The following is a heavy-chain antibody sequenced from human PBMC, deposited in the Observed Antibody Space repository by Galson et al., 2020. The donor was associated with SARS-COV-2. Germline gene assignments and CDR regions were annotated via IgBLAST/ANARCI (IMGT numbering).Heavy chain of an antibody. V-gene: IGHV4-31*03. Sequence: ALETLSLTCTVSGASIRSGNYYWSWIRQHPGKGLDWIGYIYYSVKTSYNPSLKSRVTISVDTSKNQFSLNLSSVTVADTAVYYCARGVTTPWNKWCDPWGQGTLVTVSS. J-gene: IGHJ5*02. CDR2: IYYSVKT. D-gene: IGHD4-4*01. CDR3: ARGVTTPWNKWCDP. CDR1: GASIRSGNYY.